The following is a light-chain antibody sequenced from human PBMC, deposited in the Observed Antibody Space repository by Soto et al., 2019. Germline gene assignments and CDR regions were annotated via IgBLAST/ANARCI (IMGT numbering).Light chain of an antibody. V-gene: IGLV2-14*01. Sequence: SALTQPASVSGSPGQSITISCTGTSSDVGGYNYVSWYQQHPGKAPKLMIYEVSNRPSGVSNRFSGSKSGNTASLTISGLQAEDEADYYCSSYTSSSTDCVFGTGTKVTVL. CDR3: SSYTSSSTDCV. J-gene: IGLJ1*01. CDR2: EVS. CDR1: SSDVGGYNY.